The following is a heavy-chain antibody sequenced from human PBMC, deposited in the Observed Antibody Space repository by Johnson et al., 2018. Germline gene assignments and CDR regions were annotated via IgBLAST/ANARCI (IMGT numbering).Heavy chain of an antibody. V-gene: IGHV1-8*01. Sequence: QVQLVQSGAEVKKPGASVKVSCKASGYTFTSSDINWVRQATGQGLEWMGWMNPNSGTTGYAQKFQGRVTMTRTTSIRTAYMELSSLRAEDPAVYYCARGPDYDYGMYVGGQGPTVTGSS. CDR2: MNPNSGTT. CDR1: GYTFTSSD. J-gene: IGHJ6*02. CDR3: ARGPDYDYGMYV.